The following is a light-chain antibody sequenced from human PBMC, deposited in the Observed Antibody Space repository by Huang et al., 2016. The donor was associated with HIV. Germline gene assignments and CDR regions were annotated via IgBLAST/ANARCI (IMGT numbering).Light chain of an antibody. CDR2: ASS. Sequence: DIQMTQSPSSLSASVGDRVTITCRASQGISNSLAWYQHKTGKAPNLLLYASSRLETGVPARFSGSGSGTHYTLTISSLQPEDSATYYCQQYYSVPSNFGQGTRLEIK. V-gene: IGKV1-NL1*01. CDR1: QGISNS. J-gene: IGKJ5*01. CDR3: QQYYSVPSN.